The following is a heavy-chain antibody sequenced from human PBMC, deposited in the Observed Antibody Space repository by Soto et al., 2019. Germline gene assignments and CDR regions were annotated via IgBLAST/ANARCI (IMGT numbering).Heavy chain of an antibody. J-gene: IGHJ4*02. V-gene: IGHV1-18*04. CDR2: IAPHSGRT. CDR3: ARAATGSYHSAY. CDR1: GYAFTSYG. D-gene: IGHD3-10*01. Sequence: QVQLVQSGPEVKKPGASVRVSCMTSGYAFTSYGVNWVRQVPGLGLEWMGWIAPHSGRTTYLPKFQGRVTITADPSTNTAYMELTSLSSDDTGIYFCARAATGSYHSAYWGQGTVVTVSA.